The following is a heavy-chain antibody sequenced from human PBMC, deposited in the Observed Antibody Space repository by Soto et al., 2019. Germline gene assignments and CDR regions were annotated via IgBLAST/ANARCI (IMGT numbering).Heavy chain of an antibody. CDR3: GSFHTDFGSGYGLYYFAY. D-gene: IGHD3-3*01. V-gene: IGHV1-18*01. J-gene: IGHJ4*02. Sequence: GSVKVSCKASGYTFTSYGISWVRQAPGQGLEWMGWISAYNGNTNYAQKLQGRVTMTTDTSTSTAYMELRSLRSDDTAVYYCGSFHTDFGSGYGLYYFAYWGKGTLVTVSS. CDR2: ISAYNGNT. CDR1: GYTFTSYG.